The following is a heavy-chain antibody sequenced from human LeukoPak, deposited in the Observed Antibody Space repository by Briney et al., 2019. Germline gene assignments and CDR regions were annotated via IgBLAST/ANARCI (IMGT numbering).Heavy chain of an antibody. CDR2: ISGSGGST. CDR1: GLTFSSHW. D-gene: IGHD3-10*01. V-gene: IGHV3-23*01. CDR3: AKAGTSGSYYFDY. Sequence: GGSLRLSCAASGLTFSSHWMHWVRQAPGKGLEWVSAISGSGGSTYYADSVKGRFTISRDNSKNTLYLQMNSLRAEDTAVYYCAKAGTSGSYYFDYWGQGTLVTVSS. J-gene: IGHJ4*02.